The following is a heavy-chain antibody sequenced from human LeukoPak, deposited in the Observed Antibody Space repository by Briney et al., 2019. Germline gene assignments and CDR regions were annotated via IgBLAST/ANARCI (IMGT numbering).Heavy chain of an antibody. D-gene: IGHD6-25*01. CDR1: GFTFSSYS. V-gene: IGHV3-21*01. Sequence: GGSLRLSCAASGFTFSSYSMSWVRQAPGKGLEWVSSISRSSSYIYYADSVKGRFTISRDNAKNSLYMQMNSMRAEDTAVYYCARDPAEVYYFDYWGEETLVTVSS. CDR2: ISRSSSYI. CDR3: ARDPAEVYYFDY. J-gene: IGHJ4*02.